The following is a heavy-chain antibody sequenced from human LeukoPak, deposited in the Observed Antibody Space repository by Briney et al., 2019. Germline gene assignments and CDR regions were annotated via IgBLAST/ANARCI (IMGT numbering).Heavy chain of an antibody. J-gene: IGHJ4*02. D-gene: IGHD3/OR15-3a*01. CDR1: GFTFSSYW. CDR2: IKQDGSEK. CDR3: ARDRWDWLVLVDYFDY. Sequence: GGSLRPSGAPSGFTFSSYWMSWVRQPPGRGRGWVANIKQDGSEKYYVDSVKGRFTISRDNAKSSLYLQMNSLRAEDTAVYYCARDRWDWLVLVDYFDYWGQGTLVTVSS. V-gene: IGHV3-7*01.